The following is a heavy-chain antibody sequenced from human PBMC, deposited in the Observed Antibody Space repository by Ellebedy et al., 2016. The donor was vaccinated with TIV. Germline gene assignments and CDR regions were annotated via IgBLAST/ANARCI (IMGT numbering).Heavy chain of an antibody. D-gene: IGHD6-19*01. CDR2: ISSSSSTI. Sequence: GESLKISXAASGFTFSSYSMNWVRQAPGKGLEWVSYISSSSSTIYYADSVKGRFTISRDNAKNSLYLQMNSLRAEDTAVYYCARGDPTIAVTGTHPWHWGQGTPVTVSS. J-gene: IGHJ4*02. V-gene: IGHV3-48*01. CDR3: ARGDPTIAVTGTHPWH. CDR1: GFTFSSYS.